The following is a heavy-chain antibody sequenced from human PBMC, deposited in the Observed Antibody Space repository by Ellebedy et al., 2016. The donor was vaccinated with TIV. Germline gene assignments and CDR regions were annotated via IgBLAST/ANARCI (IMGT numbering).Heavy chain of an antibody. CDR3: ARTTATHYYFDY. CDR2: INPSGGST. J-gene: IGHJ4*02. D-gene: IGHD4-17*01. V-gene: IGHV1-46*01. CDR1: GYTFTSYY. Sequence: ASVKVSCXASGYTFTSYYMHWVRQAPGQGLEWMGIINPSGGSTSYAQKFQGRVTITADKSTSTTYMELSSLRSEDTAVYYCARTTATHYYFDYWGQGTLVTVSS.